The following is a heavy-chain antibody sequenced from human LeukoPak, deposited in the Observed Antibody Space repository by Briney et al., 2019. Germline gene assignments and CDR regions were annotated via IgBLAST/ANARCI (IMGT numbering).Heavy chain of an antibody. Sequence: ASVKVSCKVSGYTLTELSMHWVRQAPGKGLEWMGGFDPEDGETIYAQKFQGRVTITADESTSTAYMELSSLRSEDTAVYYCAREGFREQSDQDFDYWGQGTLVTVSS. V-gene: IGHV1-24*01. CDR2: FDPEDGET. CDR3: AREGFREQSDQDFDY. CDR1: GYTLTELS. D-gene: IGHD1-26*01. J-gene: IGHJ4*02.